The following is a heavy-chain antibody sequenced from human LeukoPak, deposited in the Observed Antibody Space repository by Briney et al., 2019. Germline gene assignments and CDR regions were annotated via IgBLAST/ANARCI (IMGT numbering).Heavy chain of an antibody. Sequence: GGSLRLSCAASGFIFSSYEMIWVRQAPGKGLEWVSYIDTSGNAIYYAGSVKGRFTISRDNAKNLLYLQMNSLRAEDTAVYYCARRKFIAAADHWGQGTLVTVSS. J-gene: IGHJ4*02. V-gene: IGHV3-48*03. D-gene: IGHD6-13*01. CDR2: IDTSGNAI. CDR1: GFIFSSYE. CDR3: ARRKFIAAADH.